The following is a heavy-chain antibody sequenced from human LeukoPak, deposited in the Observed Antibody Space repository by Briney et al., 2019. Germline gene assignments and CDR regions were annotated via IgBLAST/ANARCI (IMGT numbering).Heavy chain of an antibody. Sequence: GGSLTLSCAASGFTFSSYAMTWDRQAPGQGLEWVSAISGSGGSTYYADSVKGRFTISRDNSKNTLCLQMKSLRAEDTAVYYCAKVMVAAGALSHFYYWGQGALVTVSS. D-gene: IGHD6-13*01. CDR1: GFTFSSYA. J-gene: IGHJ4*02. V-gene: IGHV3-23*01. CDR2: ISGSGGST. CDR3: AKVMVAAGALSHFYY.